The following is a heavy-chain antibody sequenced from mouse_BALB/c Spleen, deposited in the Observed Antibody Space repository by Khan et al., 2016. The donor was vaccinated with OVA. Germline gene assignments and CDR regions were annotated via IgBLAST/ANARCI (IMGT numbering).Heavy chain of an antibody. Sequence: QVQLQQSGAELVKPGASVTMSCKASGYTFTSYTMHWVKQRPGQGLEWIGYINPRSGYTKYNQKFKDKATFTADNSYSPAYMQLSILTSEDSAVYYCARKSTRASYWGQGTTLTVSS. CDR2: INPRSGYT. V-gene: IGHV1-4*01. J-gene: IGHJ2*01. D-gene: IGHD3-1*01. CDR1: GYTFTSYT. CDR3: ARKSTRASY.